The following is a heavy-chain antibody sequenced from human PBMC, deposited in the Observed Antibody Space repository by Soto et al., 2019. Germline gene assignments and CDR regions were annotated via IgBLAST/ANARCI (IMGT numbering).Heavy chain of an antibody. D-gene: IGHD1-26*01. J-gene: IGHJ6*02. CDR3: ASHTGSSPEGRYYYGMDV. CDR1: GGTFSSYA. CDR2: IIPIFGTA. Sequence: QVQLVQSGAEVKKPGSSVKVSCKASGGTFSSYAISWVRQAPGQGLEWMGWIIPIFGTADYAQTFQGRVTMTAXEXTXTXXMELSSLRSEDTAVYYCASHTGSSPEGRYYYGMDVWGQGTTVTVSS. V-gene: IGHV1-69*12.